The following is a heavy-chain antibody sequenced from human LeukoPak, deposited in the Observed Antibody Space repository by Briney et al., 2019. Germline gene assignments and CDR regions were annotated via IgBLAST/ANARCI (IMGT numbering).Heavy chain of an antibody. V-gene: IGHV3-9*03. CDR1: GFTFDDYA. Sequence: PGGSLRLSCAASGFTFDDYAMHWVRQAPGKGLEWVSGISWNSGSIGYADSVKGRFTISRDNAKNSLYLQMNSLRAEDMALYYCAKDYYGYSSGWLDYWGQGILVTVSP. CDR2: ISWNSGSI. CDR3: AKDYYGYSSGWLDY. J-gene: IGHJ4*02. D-gene: IGHD6-19*01.